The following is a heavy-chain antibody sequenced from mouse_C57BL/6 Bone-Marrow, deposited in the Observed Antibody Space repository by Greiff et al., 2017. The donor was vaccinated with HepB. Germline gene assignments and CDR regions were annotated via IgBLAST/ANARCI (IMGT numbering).Heavy chain of an antibody. CDR1: GYTFTSYW. V-gene: IGHV1-59*01. CDR2: IDPSDSYT. D-gene: IGHD6-1*01. Sequence: QVQLQQPGAELVRPGTSVKLSCKASGYTFTSYWMHWVKQRPGQGLEWIGVIDPSDSYTNYNQKFKGKATLTVDTSSSTAYMQLSSLTSEDSAVYYCARIDSAAWFAYWGQGTLVTVSA. J-gene: IGHJ3*01. CDR3: ARIDSAAWFAY.